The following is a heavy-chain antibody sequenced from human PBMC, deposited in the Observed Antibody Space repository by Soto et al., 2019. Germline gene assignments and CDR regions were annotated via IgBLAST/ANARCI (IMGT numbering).Heavy chain of an antibody. D-gene: IGHD2-15*01. J-gene: IGHJ4*02. Sequence: PSETLSLTCTVSGGSISSYYWSWIRQPPGKGLEWIGYIYYSGSTNYNPSLKSRVTISVDTSKNQFSLKLSSVTAADTAVYYCASSIYSGAPTLDYWGQGTLVTVSS. V-gene: IGHV4-59*01. CDR1: GGSISSYY. CDR3: ASSIYSGAPTLDY. CDR2: IYYSGST.